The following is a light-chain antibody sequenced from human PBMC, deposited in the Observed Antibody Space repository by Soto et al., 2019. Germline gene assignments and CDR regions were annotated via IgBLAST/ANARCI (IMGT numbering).Light chain of an antibody. Sequence: IQLTQSPFTLSASVGARVTITFRASQSISSWLAWYQQKPGKAPKLLIYDASSLESGVPSRFSGSGSGTEFTLTISSLQPDDFATYYCQQYNSYSAFGQGTKVDIK. J-gene: IGKJ1*01. CDR3: QQYNSYSA. CDR1: QSISSW. CDR2: DAS. V-gene: IGKV1-5*01.